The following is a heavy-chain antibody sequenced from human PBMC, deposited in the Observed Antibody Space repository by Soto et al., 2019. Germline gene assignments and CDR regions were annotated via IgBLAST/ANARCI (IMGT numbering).Heavy chain of an antibody. Sequence: GGSLRLSCAASGFTFSSYWMHWVRQAPGKGLVWVSRINSDGSSTSYADSVKGRFTISRDNAKNTLYLQMNSLRAADTAVYYCARRTVNIRTFYSGLKTHCFDYWGQGTLVTVSS. CDR1: GFTFSSYW. CDR3: ARRTVNIRTFYSGLKTHCFDY. D-gene: IGHD6-19*01. CDR2: INSDGSST. J-gene: IGHJ4*02. V-gene: IGHV3-74*01.